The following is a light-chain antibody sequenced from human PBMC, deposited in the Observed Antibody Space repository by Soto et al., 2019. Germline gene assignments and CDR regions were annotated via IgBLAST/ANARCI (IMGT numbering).Light chain of an antibody. J-gene: IGLJ1*01. CDR1: SSDV. CDR2: EGS. Sequence: QSALTQPASVSGSPGQSITISCTGTSSDVSWYQHHPGKAPKVMIYEGSKRPSGVSDRFSGSNSGNTASLTISGLQAEDEADYYCCSSAHSNTLYVFACGTKLTVL. CDR3: CSSAHSNTLYV. V-gene: IGLV2-23*01.